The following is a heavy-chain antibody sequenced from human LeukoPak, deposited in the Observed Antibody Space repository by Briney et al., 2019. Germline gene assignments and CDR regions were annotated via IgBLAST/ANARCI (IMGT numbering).Heavy chain of an antibody. D-gene: IGHD3-9*01. J-gene: IGHJ5*01. CDR3: ARGGAMTGYYDS. Sequence: SETLSLTCIVSGGSISDNYWSWIRQPAGKGLEWIGRIYSTGGINYSPSLKSRVTMSVDTSENHFSLTLTSVSAADTAVYYCARGGAMTGYYDSWGQGTLVTVSS. CDR2: IYSTGGI. V-gene: IGHV4-4*07. CDR1: GGSISDNY.